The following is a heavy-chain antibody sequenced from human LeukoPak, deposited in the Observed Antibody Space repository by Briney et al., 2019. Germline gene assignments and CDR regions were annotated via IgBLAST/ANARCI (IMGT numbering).Heavy chain of an antibody. CDR2: INHSGYT. V-gene: IGHV4-34*01. J-gene: IGHJ4*02. Sequence: SETLSLTCAVSGVSFDDYYWAWVRQTPGKGREWIGEINHSGYTNDSPSLKSRVTLSIDKSRKQFSLNLRSVTVADAGTYYCTRMTTGHDYWGQGTLVTVSS. CDR1: GVSFDDYY. CDR3: TRMTTGHDY. D-gene: IGHD4-17*01.